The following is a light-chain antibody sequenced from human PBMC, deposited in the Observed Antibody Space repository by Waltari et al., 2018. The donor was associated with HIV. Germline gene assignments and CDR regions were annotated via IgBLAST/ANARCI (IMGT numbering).Light chain of an antibody. CDR1: QSISEY. CDR3: QQSYSTPLT. J-gene: IGKJ4*01. V-gene: IGKV1-39*01. Sequence: DIQITQSPSSLSASIGDTVTITCRASQSISEYLNWYQETPGNAPKLLIYVASSLQIGVPSRFSGSGSGTDFTLTISNLQPEDFATYFCQQSYSTPLTFGAGTKVEIK. CDR2: VAS.